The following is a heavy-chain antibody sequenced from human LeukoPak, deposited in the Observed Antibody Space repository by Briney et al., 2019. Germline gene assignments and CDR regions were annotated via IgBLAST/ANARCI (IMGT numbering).Heavy chain of an antibody. D-gene: IGHD4-11*01. CDR3: AGDDYSNYIMDV. Sequence: ASVKVSCKASGYTFTSYGISWVRQAPGQGLEWMGWISAYNGNTNYAQKLQGRVTMTTDTSTSTAYMELRSLRSDDTAVYYCAGDDYSNYIMDVWGQGTTVTVSS. CDR1: GYTFTSYG. CDR2: ISAYNGNT. J-gene: IGHJ6*02. V-gene: IGHV1-18*01.